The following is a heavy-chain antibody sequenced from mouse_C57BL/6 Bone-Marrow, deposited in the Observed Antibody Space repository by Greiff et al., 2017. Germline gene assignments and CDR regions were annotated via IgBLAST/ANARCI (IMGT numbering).Heavy chain of an antibody. D-gene: IGHD3-3*01. J-gene: IGHJ2*01. V-gene: IGHV1-5*01. CDR1: GYTFTSYW. CDR2: IHPGNSDT. CDR3: TREGGPRGCYFDY. Sequence: VQLQQSGTVLARPGASVKMSCKTSGYTFTSYWMHWVKQRPGQGLEWIGAIHPGNSDTSYNQKFKGKAKLTAATSAGTAYMELSSLANEDSAVYYCTREGGPRGCYFDYWGQGTTLTVSS.